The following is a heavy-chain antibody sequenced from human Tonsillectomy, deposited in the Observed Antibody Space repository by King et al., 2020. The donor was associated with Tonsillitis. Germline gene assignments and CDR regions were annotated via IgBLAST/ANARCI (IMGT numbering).Heavy chain of an antibody. V-gene: IGHV3-21*01. CDR2: ISSTSSYI. J-gene: IGHJ1*01. CDR3: ARGVPYYDYVWGSYQEYFQH. CDR1: GFTFSSYS. D-gene: IGHD3-16*02. Sequence: VQLVESGGGLVKPGGSLRLSCAASGFTFSSYSMNWVRQAPGKGREWVSSISSTSSYIYYADSVKGRFTISRDNAKNSLYLQMNSLRAEDTAVYYCARGVPYYDYVWGSYQEYFQHWGQGTLVTVSS.